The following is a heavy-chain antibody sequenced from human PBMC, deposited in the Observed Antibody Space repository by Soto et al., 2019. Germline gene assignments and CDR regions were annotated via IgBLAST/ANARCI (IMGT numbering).Heavy chain of an antibody. CDR2: ISSSSSYT. D-gene: IGHD1-26*01. Sequence: QVQLVESGGGLVKPGGSLRLSCAASGFTFSDYYMSWIRQAPGKGLEWVSYISSSSSYTNYADSVKGRFTISRDNAKNSLCLQMNSLRAEDTAVYYCARRGTVGGSYHFDYWGQGTLVTVSS. V-gene: IGHV3-11*05. CDR3: ARRGTVGGSYHFDY. J-gene: IGHJ4*02. CDR1: GFTFSDYY.